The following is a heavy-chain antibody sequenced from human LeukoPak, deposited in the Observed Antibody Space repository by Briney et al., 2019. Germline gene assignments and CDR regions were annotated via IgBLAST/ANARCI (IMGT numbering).Heavy chain of an antibody. CDR1: GFSFSSYA. V-gene: IGHV4-39*01. Sequence: GSLRLSCATSGFSFSSYAMSWVRQAPGKGLEWIGSIYYSGSTYYNPSLKSRVTISVDTSKNQFSLKLSSVTAADTAVYYCARHSLYSSGWYRGDWGQGTLVTVSS. J-gene: IGHJ4*02. CDR2: IYYSGST. CDR3: ARHSLYSSGWYRGD. D-gene: IGHD6-19*01.